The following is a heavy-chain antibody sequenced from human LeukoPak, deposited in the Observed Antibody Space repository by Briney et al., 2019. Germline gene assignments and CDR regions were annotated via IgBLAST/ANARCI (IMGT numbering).Heavy chain of an antibody. CDR3: ARWGTEDGDYPIY. Sequence: SGTLSLTCTVSRDSISSYFWSWIRQPPGKGLEWIAYIYHSGSTSYNPSLKSRVTLSVDTSKNQFSLNLTSVAAADTAVYYCARWGTEDGDYPIYWGQGTLVTVSS. V-gene: IGHV4-59*01. D-gene: IGHD4-17*01. CDR2: IYHSGST. J-gene: IGHJ4*02. CDR1: RDSISSYF.